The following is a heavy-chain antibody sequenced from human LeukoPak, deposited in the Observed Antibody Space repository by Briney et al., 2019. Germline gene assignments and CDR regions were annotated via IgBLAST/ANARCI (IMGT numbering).Heavy chain of an antibody. CDR2: ISSSSSYI. V-gene: IGHV3-21*01. D-gene: IGHD2-15*01. Sequence: GGSLRLSCAASGFTFSSYSMNWVRQAPGKGLEWVSSISSSSSYIYYADSVKGRFTISRDNAKNSLYLQMNSLRAGDTAVYYCARPNCSGGSCYFDYWGQGTLVTVSS. CDR1: GFTFSSYS. J-gene: IGHJ4*03. CDR3: ARPNCSGGSCYFDY.